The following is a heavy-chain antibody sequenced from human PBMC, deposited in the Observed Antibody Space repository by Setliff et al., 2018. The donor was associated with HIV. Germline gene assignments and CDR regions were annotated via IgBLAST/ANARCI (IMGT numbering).Heavy chain of an antibody. CDR1: GFTFSSYA. CDR3: AKDSNPGHMIVVAYDAFDI. D-gene: IGHD3-22*01. Sequence: GGSLRLSCGASGFTFSSYATSWVRQAPGKGLEWVSAITYSGGSTYYADSVKGRFTISRDNSKNTLYLQMNGLRAEDTATYYCAKDSNPGHMIVVAYDAFDIWGQGTMVTVSS. V-gene: IGHV3-23*01. J-gene: IGHJ3*02. CDR2: ITYSGGST.